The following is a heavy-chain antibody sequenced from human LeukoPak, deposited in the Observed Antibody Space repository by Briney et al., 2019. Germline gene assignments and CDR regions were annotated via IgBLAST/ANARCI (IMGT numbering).Heavy chain of an antibody. D-gene: IGHD2-2*01. CDR3: AGGYCSSASCSSFYYYMDV. CDR1: GFTFNSYG. CDR2: ISYDGSNK. J-gene: IGHJ6*03. Sequence: GGSLRLSCAASGFTFNSYGMHWVRQAPGKGLEWVAVISYDGSNKYYADSVKGRFTISRDNSKNTLYLQMNSLRAEDTAVYYCAGGYCSSASCSSFYYYMDVWGKGTTVTVSS. V-gene: IGHV3-30*03.